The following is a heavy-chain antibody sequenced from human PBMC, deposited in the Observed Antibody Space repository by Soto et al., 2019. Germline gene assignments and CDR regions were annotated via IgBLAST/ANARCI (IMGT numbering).Heavy chain of an antibody. Sequence: QVQLQESGPGLVKPSETLSLTCTVSGGSVSSGSYYWSWIRQPPGKGLEWMGYIYYSGSTNYNPSLQSRVTISVDTSKNQFSLKLSSVTAADTAVYYCARVRKKYYDFWSGYSGFDYWGQGTLVTVSS. CDR3: ARVRKKYYDFWSGYSGFDY. CDR1: GGSVSSGSYY. V-gene: IGHV4-61*01. CDR2: IYYSGST. D-gene: IGHD3-3*01. J-gene: IGHJ4*02.